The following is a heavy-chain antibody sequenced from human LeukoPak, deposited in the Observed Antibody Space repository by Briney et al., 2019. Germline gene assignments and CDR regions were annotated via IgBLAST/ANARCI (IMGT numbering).Heavy chain of an antibody. CDR1: GFTFSSYW. Sequence: PGGSLRLSCAASGFTFSSYWMHWVRQAPGKGLVWVSRINSDGSSTSYADSVKGRFTISRDNAKNTLYLQMNSLRAEDTAVYYCARGGRRGYSGHDLIYGMDVWGQGTTVTVSS. CDR3: ARGGRRGYSGHDLIYGMDV. V-gene: IGHV3-74*01. J-gene: IGHJ6*02. CDR2: INSDGSST. D-gene: IGHD5-12*01.